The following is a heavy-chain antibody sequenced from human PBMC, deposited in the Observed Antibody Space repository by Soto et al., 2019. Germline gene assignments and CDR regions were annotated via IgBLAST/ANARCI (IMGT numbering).Heavy chain of an antibody. V-gene: IGHV4-59*01. J-gene: IGHJ6*02. CDR1: GGPIRSYY. D-gene: IGHD6-13*01. Sequence: SETLSLTCTVSGGPIRSYYWSWIRQPPGKGLEWIGYIYYSGSTNYNPSLKSRVTISVDTSKNQFSLKVSSVTAADTAVYYCASGKARDGSSWYVERDGMDVWGQGTTVTVSS. CDR3: ASGKARDGSSWYVERDGMDV. CDR2: IYYSGST.